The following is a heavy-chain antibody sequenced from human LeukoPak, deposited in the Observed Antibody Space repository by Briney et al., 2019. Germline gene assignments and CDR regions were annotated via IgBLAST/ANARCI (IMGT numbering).Heavy chain of an antibody. V-gene: IGHV4-4*07. D-gene: IGHD6-13*01. CDR1: GGSISSYY. Sequence: SETLSLTCTVSGGSISSYYWSWIRQPAGKGLEWIGRIYTSGSTNYNPSLKSRVTMSVDTSKNQFSLKLSSVTAADTAVYYCAGGTSAAGTRWFDPWGQGTLVTVSS. CDR3: AGGTSAAGTRWFDP. J-gene: IGHJ5*02. CDR2: IYTSGST.